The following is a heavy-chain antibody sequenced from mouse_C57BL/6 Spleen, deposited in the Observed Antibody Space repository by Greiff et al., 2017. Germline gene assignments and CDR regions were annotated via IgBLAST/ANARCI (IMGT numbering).Heavy chain of an antibody. CDR2: IDPETGGT. CDR3: TRYDCDDAMDY. J-gene: IGHJ4*01. V-gene: IGHV1-15*01. D-gene: IGHD2-12*01. CDR1: GYTFTDYE. Sequence: VQLQQSGAELVRPGASVTLSCKASGYTFTDYEMHWVKQTPVHGLEWIGAIDPETGGTAYNQKFKGKAILTADKSSSTAYMELRSLTSEDSAVYYSTRYDCDDAMDYWGQGTSVTVSS.